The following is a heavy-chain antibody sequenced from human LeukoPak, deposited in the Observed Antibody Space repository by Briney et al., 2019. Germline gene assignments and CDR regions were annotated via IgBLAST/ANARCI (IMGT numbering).Heavy chain of an antibody. D-gene: IGHD1-20*01. CDR1: GGSFSTYY. CDR3: ARDYNWNYYMDV. J-gene: IGHJ6*03. V-gene: IGHV3-48*01. Sequence: ETLSLTCTVSGGSFSTYYWSWVRQAPGKGLEWLAYIDSDSSTIYYADSVKGRFTISRDNAKNSLHLQMNSLRAEDTAVYYCARDYNWNYYMDVWGKGTTVTVSS. CDR2: IDSDSSTI.